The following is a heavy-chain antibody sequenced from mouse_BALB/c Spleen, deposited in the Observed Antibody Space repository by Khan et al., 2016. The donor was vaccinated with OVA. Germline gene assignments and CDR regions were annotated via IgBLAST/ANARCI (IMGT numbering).Heavy chain of an antibody. CDR3: SRPVGYCAWFAY. J-gene: IGHJ3*01. CDR2: IRLKSNNYAT. V-gene: IGHV6-6*02. CDR1: GFTFSNFW. D-gene: IGHD2-3*01. Sequence: EVKLEVSGGGLVQPGGSMKLSCVASGFTFSNFWMNWVRQSPEKGLEWVAEIRLKSNNYATHYAESVKGRFTISRDDSKSSVYLQMNNLRAEDTGIYYCSRPVGYCAWFAYWGQGTLVTVSA.